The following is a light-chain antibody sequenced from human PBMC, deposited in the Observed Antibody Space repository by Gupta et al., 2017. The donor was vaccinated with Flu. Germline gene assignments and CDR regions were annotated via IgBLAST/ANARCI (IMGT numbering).Light chain of an antibody. CDR2: QAS. V-gene: IGKV1-5*01. CDR3: QQYASSST. J-gene: IGKJ1*01. Sequence: DIQMTQSHSTLSASVGCRVTITCRANQGTSSSLAWYQQKPGKAPRLLMYQASTLHNGVPSRFSGSGSGTEFTLTSSSLQPDDFATYYCQQYASSSTFGQGTRVEVK. CDR1: QGTSSS.